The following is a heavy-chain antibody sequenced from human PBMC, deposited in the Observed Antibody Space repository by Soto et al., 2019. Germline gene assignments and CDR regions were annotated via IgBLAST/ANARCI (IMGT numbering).Heavy chain of an antibody. CDR1: GFTFSSYD. CDR2: IGTAGDT. V-gene: IGHV3-13*01. J-gene: IGHJ4*02. D-gene: IGHD5-12*01. Sequence: GGSLRLSCAASGFTFSSYDMHWVRQATGKGLEWVSAIGTAGDTYYPGSVKGRFTISRENAKNSLYLQMNSLRAEDTAVYYCARSSGYDLGYYFDYWGQGTLVTVSS. CDR3: ARSSGYDLGYYFDY.